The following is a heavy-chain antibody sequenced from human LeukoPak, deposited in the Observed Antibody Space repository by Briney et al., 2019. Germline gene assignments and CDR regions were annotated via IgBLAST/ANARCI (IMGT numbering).Heavy chain of an antibody. V-gene: IGHV3-7*05. J-gene: IGHJ4*02. CDR1: GFTFSNWW. CDR2: IKHDGSQK. Sequence: TGGSLRLSCGASGFTFSNWWMSWVRQAPGKGLEWVANIKHDGSQKFYVDSVKGRFTFSRDDAKSSLYLQMNSLRAEDTAVYYCTTDWGSHYVGSDYDRFEYWGQGTLVTVSS. CDR3: TTDWGSHYVGSDYDRFEY. D-gene: IGHD3-22*01.